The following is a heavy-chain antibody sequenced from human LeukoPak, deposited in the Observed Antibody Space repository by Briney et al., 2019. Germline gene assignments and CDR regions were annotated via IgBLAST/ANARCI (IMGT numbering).Heavy chain of an antibody. Sequence: SQTLSLTCAISGDSVSSNSAAWNWIRQSPSRGLEWLGRTYYRSKWYNTYAISVKSRVTVNPDTSKNQFSLQLNSVTPEDTAVYYCARDQAAAGQFDYWGQGTLVTVSS. V-gene: IGHV6-1*01. J-gene: IGHJ4*02. CDR1: GDSVSSNSAA. CDR2: TYYRSKWYN. CDR3: ARDQAAAGQFDY. D-gene: IGHD6-13*01.